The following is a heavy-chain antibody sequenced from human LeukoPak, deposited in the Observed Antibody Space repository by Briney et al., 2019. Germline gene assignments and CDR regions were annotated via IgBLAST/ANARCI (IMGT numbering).Heavy chain of an antibody. Sequence: GGSLRLSCAASGFTFSGFAMNWVRQAPGEGLEWVSGILGGGDATYYADSVKGRFTISRDNSKNTLYLQMSGLRADDTAVYYCAKDVKPDGAWDIDYWGRGTQVTVSS. CDR3: AKDVKPDGAWDIDY. CDR1: GFTFSGFA. D-gene: IGHD4-17*01. J-gene: IGHJ4*02. V-gene: IGHV3-23*01. CDR2: ILGGGDAT.